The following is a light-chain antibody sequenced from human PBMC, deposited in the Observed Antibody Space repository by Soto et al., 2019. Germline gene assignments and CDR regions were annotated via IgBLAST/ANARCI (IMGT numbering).Light chain of an antibody. V-gene: IGLV3-27*01. CDR2: KDR. J-gene: IGLJ2*01. CDR3: HSAAANNLV. CDR1: VLAKKY. Sequence: SYELTQPSSVSVSPGQTARITCSGDVLAKKYARWFQQKPGQAPVLVIYKDRERPSGIPERFSGSSSGTTVTLTISGAQVEDEADYYCHSAAANNLVFGGGTKVTVL.